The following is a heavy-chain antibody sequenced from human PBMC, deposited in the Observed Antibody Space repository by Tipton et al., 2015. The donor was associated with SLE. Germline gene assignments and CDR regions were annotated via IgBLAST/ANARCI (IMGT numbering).Heavy chain of an antibody. Sequence: TLSLTCGVYGGSFSGYSWSWIRQPPGKGLGWIGYIYDSGSTSYNPSLKSRVTISEDTSKQQFSLKLPSLTAADTAVYYCARHAGDYADVDSWGQGILVTVSS. CDR3: ARHAGDYADVDS. D-gene: IGHD4-17*01. CDR1: GGSFSGYS. CDR2: IYDSGST. V-gene: IGHV4-59*08. J-gene: IGHJ4*02.